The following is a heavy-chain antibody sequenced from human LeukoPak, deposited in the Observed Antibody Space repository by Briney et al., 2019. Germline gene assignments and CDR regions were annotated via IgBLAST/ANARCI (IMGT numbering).Heavy chain of an antibody. J-gene: IGHJ4*02. CDR1: GGSISSYY. V-gene: IGHV4-59*01. CDR2: IYYSGST. D-gene: IGHD3-22*01. CDR3: ARSSSRWGYYFY. Sequence: SETLSLTCTVSGGSISSYYWSWIRQPPGKGLEWIGYIYYSGSTNYNPSLKSRVTISVDTSKNQFSLKLSSVTAADTAVYYCARSSSRWGYYFYWGQGTLVTVSS.